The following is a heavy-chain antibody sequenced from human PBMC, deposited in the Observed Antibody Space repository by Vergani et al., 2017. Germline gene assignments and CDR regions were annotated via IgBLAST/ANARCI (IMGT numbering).Heavy chain of an antibody. CDR2: ICHTEDT. Sequence: QVQLQESGPGLVKPPGTLSLTCAVSGDSMSSNNCWTWVRQPPGKGLEWIGEICHTEDTKYSPSLKTRVTVPVDESRNLFSLRLTSVTAADTAVYYCATSGYKRWGYYFDYWGQGILVTVSS. CDR3: ATSGYKRWGYYFDY. D-gene: IGHD2-2*02. J-gene: IGHJ4*02. CDR1: GDSMSSNNC. V-gene: IGHV4-4*03.